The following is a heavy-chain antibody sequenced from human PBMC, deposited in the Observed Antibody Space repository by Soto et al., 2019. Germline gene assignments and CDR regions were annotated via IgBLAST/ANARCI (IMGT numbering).Heavy chain of an antibody. J-gene: IGHJ4*02. CDR3: ARVISGSYYDY. CDR2: IIPIVGTA. V-gene: IGHV1-69*06. CDR1: GGTFSSYA. Sequence: ASVKVSCKASGGTFSSYAISWVRQAPGQGLEWMGGIIPIVGTANYAQKFQGRVTITADKSTSTAYMELSSLRSEDTAVYYCARVISGSYYDYWGQGTLVTVSS. D-gene: IGHD1-26*01.